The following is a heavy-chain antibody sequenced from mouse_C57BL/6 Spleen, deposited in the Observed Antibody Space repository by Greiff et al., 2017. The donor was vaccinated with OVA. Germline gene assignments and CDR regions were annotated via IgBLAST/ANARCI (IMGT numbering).Heavy chain of an antibody. CDR3: ARAPNWDDYAMDY. CDR2: INYDGSST. D-gene: IGHD4-1*01. CDR1: GFTFSDYY. Sequence: EVMLVESEGGLVQPGSSMKLSCTASGFTFSDYYMAWVRQVPEKGLEWVANINYDGSSTYYLDSLKSRFIISRDNAKNILYLQMSSLKSEDTATYYCARAPNWDDYAMDYWGQGTSVTVSS. J-gene: IGHJ4*01. V-gene: IGHV5-16*01.